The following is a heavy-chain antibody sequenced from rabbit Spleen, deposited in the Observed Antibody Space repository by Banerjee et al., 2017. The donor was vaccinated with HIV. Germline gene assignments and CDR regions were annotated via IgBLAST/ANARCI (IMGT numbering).Heavy chain of an antibody. D-gene: IGHD5-1*01. CDR1: GVSFSSDQY. J-gene: IGHJ4*01. V-gene: IGHV1S40*01. CDR2: IEGGGSAFT. Sequence: QSLEESGGDLVKPGASLTLTCTASGVSFSSDQYMCWVRQAPGKGLEWIACIEGGGSAFTYFASWAKGRFTISKTPSTTVTLQMTSLTAADTATYFCAKSWWYCHGLWGQGTLVTVS. CDR3: AKSWWYCHGL.